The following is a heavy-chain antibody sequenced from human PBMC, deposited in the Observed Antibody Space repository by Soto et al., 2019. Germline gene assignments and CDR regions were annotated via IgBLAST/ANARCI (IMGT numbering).Heavy chain of an antibody. CDR2: ISGRGAST. J-gene: IGHJ6*02. CDR1: GFTFSTYA. D-gene: IGHD6-13*01. CDR3: AKEMGLDSSNWYYFGVDV. Sequence: EVQLLESGGGLVQPGGSLRLSCAASGFTFSTYAMSWVRQAPGRGLEWVSAISGRGASTYYTDSVRGRFTISRDYSRNTLYLQMSSLRAEDTAVYYCAKEMGLDSSNWYYFGVDVWGQGATVTVSS. V-gene: IGHV3-23*01.